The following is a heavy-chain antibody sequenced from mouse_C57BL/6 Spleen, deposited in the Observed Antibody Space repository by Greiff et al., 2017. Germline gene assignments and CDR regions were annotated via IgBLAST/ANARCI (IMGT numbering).Heavy chain of an antibody. D-gene: IGHD2-5*01. J-gene: IGHJ2*01. Sequence: QVQLKQSGPELVKPGASVKISCKASGYAFSSSWMNWVKQRPGKGLEWIGRIYPGDGDTNYNGKFKGKATLTADKSSSTAYMQLSSLTSEDSAVXFCARVDYSNYYFDYWGQGTTLTVSS. CDR2: IYPGDGDT. CDR3: ARVDYSNYYFDY. V-gene: IGHV1-82*01. CDR1: GYAFSSSW.